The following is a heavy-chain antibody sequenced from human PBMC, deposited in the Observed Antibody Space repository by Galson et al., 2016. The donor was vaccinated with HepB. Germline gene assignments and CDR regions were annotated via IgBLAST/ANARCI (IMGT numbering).Heavy chain of an antibody. CDR2: ISSHDGSNK. CDR1: GFTFSTRS. J-gene: IGHJ4*02. CDR3: ARGGSWAGY. Sequence: SLRLSCAASGFTFSTRSIHWVRQAPGKGLEWLAVISSHDGSNKFFVDSVRGRVTISRDNPNSTVYLQLNSLRAEDTAVYYCARGGSWAGYWGQGTLVTVSS. V-gene: IGHV3-30-3*01. D-gene: IGHD3-10*01.